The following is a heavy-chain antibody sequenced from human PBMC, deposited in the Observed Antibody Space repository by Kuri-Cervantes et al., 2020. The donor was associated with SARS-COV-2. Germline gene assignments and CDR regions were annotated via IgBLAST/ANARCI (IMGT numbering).Heavy chain of an antibody. CDR2: VIPIFGTA. Sequence: SVTVSCKASGGTFSSYASSLVRQAPGQGLEWMGGVIPIFGTANYAQKFQGRVTINTDESTSTAYMELSSLSSEDTAVYYCARRFGVGFDPWGQGTLVTVSS. CDR3: ARRFGVGFDP. CDR1: GGTFSSYA. D-gene: IGHD3-10*01. J-gene: IGHJ5*02. V-gene: IGHV1-69*05.